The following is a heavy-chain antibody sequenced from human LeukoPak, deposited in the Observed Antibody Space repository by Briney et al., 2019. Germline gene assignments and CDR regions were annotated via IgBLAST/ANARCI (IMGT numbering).Heavy chain of an antibody. D-gene: IGHD4-17*01. V-gene: IGHV3-64D*06. CDR1: GFTFSDSA. CDR3: VKDYGDLSTNDY. Sequence: GGSLRLSCAASGFTFSDSAMTWVRQAPGKGLEYVSAISSNGGSTYYADSVKGRFTISRDNSKNTLYLQMSSLRAEDTAVYYCVKDYGDLSTNDYWGQGTLVTVSS. CDR2: ISSNGGST. J-gene: IGHJ4*02.